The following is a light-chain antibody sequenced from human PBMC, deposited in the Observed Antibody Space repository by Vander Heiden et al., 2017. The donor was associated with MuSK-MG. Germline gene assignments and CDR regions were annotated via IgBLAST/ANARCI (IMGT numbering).Light chain of an antibody. V-gene: IGKV1-33*01. CDR1: QDISNY. Sequence: ITCQASQDISNYLNWYQQKPGKAPKLLIYDASNLETRVPSTFSGSGSGTDFTFTISSLQAEDIATYYSQQDDTLQWTFGQGTKVEIK. CDR2: DAS. J-gene: IGKJ1*01. CDR3: QQDDTLQWT.